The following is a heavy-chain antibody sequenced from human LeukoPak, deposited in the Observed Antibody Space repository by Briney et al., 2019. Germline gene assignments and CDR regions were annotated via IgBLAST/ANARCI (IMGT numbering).Heavy chain of an antibody. D-gene: IGHD2-2*01. CDR3: AKELQPTRLQYIVVVPAAIDY. V-gene: IGHV3-30*18. CDR2: ISYGGSNK. CDR1: GFTFSSYG. J-gene: IGHJ4*02. Sequence: GGSLRLSCAASGFTFSSYGMHWVRQAPGKGLEWVAVISYGGSNKYYADSVKGRFTISRGNSKNTLYLQMNSLRAEDTAVYYCAKELQPTRLQYIVVVPAAIDYWGQGTLVTVSS.